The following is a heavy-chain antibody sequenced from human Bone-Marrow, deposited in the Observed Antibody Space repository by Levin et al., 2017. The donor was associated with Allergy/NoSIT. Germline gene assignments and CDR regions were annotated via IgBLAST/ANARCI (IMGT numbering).Heavy chain of an antibody. CDR3: ARVIDYYDSSGYVDY. CDR1: GYTFTSYG. J-gene: IGHJ4*02. V-gene: IGHV1-18*01. CDR2: ISAYNGNT. Sequence: ASVKVSCKASGYTFTSYGISWVRQAPGQGLEWMGWISAYNGNTNYAQKLQGRVTMTTDTSTSTAYMELRSLRSDDTAVYYCARVIDYYDSSGYVDYWGQGTLVTVSS. D-gene: IGHD3-22*01.